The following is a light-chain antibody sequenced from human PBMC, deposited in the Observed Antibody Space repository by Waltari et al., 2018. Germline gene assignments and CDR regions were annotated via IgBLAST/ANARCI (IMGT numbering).Light chain of an antibody. J-gene: IGKJ4*01. CDR1: QSVRSN. V-gene: IGKV3-15*01. CDR2: AAS. Sequence: EIVMTQFPATLSVSPGERATLSCRASQSVRSNLAWYQQKPGQAPRLLIYAASTRVTGIPPSFSGSGAGTEFTLTISSLQSEDFAVYYCQQYNNWPLTFGGGTKVEIK. CDR3: QQYNNWPLT.